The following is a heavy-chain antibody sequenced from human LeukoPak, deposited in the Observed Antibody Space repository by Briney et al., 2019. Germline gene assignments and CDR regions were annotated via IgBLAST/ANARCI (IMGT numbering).Heavy chain of an antibody. V-gene: IGHV4-34*01. J-gene: IGHJ4*02. D-gene: IGHD2-21*01. CDR3: TRTNRDWVPSDY. Sequence: SETLSLTCAVYGGSFSGYYWSWVRQPPGKGLEWIAEVAHHGKTNYNPSLESRVTVSLDKSKSQFSLNLTSVTAADTAVYFCTRTNRDWVPSDYWGQGTLVTVSS. CDR2: VAHHGKT. CDR1: GGSFSGYY.